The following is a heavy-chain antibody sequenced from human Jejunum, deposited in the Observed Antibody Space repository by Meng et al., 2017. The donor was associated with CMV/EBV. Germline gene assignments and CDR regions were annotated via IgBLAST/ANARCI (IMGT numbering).Heavy chain of an antibody. CDR1: DSD. Sequence: DSDMHWVRQASGKGLEWVGRIRSKANSYATAYAASVKGRFTISRDDSKSTAYLQMNSLKTEDTAVYYCTRQPPYYGSGYYVSYYFDYWGQGTPVTVSS. J-gene: IGHJ4*02. V-gene: IGHV3-73*01. D-gene: IGHD3-10*01. CDR3: TRQPPYYGSGYYVSYYFDY. CDR2: IRSKANSYAT.